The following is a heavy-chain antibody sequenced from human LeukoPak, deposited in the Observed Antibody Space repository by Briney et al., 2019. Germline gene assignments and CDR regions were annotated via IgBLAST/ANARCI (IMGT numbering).Heavy chain of an antibody. D-gene: IGHD6-13*01. V-gene: IGHV3-23*01. Sequence: GGSLRLSCAASGFTFSSYATTWVRQAPGKGLEWVSSISAGAGTYYADSVTGRFTVSRDDSKNILYLQMNSLRAEDTAVYYCAKEPKYSSSYYSDYWGQGTLVTVSS. CDR3: AKEPKYSSSYYSDY. CDR2: ISAGAGT. J-gene: IGHJ4*02. CDR1: GFTFSSYA.